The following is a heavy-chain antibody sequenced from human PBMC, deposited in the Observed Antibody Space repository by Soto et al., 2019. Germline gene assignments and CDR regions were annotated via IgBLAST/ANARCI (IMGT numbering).Heavy chain of an antibody. Sequence: SETLSLTCTVSGGSISSCYWSWIRQPPGKGLEWIGYFYYNESTNYNPSLKSRVSISIDTSKNQFSLKLSSVTAADTAVYYCARARRNYDFWSGYYGNFDYWGQGTLLTVSS. J-gene: IGHJ4*02. CDR2: FYYNEST. CDR1: GGSISSCY. V-gene: IGHV4-59*01. CDR3: ARARRNYDFWSGYYGNFDY. D-gene: IGHD3-3*01.